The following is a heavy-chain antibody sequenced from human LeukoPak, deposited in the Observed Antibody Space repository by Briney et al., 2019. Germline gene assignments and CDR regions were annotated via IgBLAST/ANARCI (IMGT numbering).Heavy chain of an antibody. CDR1: GFSVSSNY. CDR2: IYSAGNT. J-gene: IGHJ3*02. V-gene: IGHV3-66*02. CDR3: ARLYDSSAYGAFDI. Sequence: PGGSLRLSCAASGFSVSSNYMGWVRQAPGKGLEWVSIIYSAGNTYYPDSVKGRFTISRDNSQNTLYLQMDSLRAEDTAVYYCARLYDSSAYGAFDIWGQGTMVTVSS. D-gene: IGHD3-22*01.